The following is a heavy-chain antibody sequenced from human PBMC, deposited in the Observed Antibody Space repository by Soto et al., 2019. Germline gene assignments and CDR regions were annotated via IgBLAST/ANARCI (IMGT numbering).Heavy chain of an antibody. D-gene: IGHD3-22*01. CDR3: ARLGGYVSVGYYYLWDS. J-gene: IGHJ4*02. V-gene: IGHV4-39*01. Sequence: QLQLQESGPGLVKPSETLSLTCRVSDGSMNSDSSYWGWIRQPPGKGLEWIGVINHSGSTYHNLYRKGRVTISVDAARNPVSLKLTSMTAADTAVYYCARLGGYVSVGYYYLWDSWGQGTLVTVSS. CDR1: DGSMNSDSSY. CDR2: INHSGST.